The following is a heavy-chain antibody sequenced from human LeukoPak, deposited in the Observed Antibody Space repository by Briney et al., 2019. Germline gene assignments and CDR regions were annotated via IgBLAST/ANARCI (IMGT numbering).Heavy chain of an antibody. CDR1: GGSISSSSYY. V-gene: IGHV4-39*01. CDR3: ARRALYGDYYY. D-gene: IGHD4-17*01. CDR2: IYYSGST. J-gene: IGHJ4*02. Sequence: SEALSLTCTVSGGSISSSSYYWGWIRQPPGKGLEWIGSIYYSGSTYYNPSLKSRVTISVDTSKNQFSLKLSSVTAADTAVYYCARRALYGDYYYWGQGTLVTVS.